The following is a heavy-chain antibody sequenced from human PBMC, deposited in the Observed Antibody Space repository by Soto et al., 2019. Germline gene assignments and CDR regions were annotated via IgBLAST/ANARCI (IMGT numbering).Heavy chain of an antibody. CDR3: ATLSSGYSSGWYSSFKSLFDP. Sequence: GASVKVSCKVSGYTFTELLMRWVRQAHGKGLEWMGGFDPEDGETIYAQKFQGRVTMTEDTSTDTAYMELSSLRSEDTAVYYCATLSSGYSSGWYSSFKSLFDPWGQGTLVTVSS. CDR1: GYTFTELL. V-gene: IGHV1-24*01. J-gene: IGHJ5*02. CDR2: FDPEDGET. D-gene: IGHD6-19*01.